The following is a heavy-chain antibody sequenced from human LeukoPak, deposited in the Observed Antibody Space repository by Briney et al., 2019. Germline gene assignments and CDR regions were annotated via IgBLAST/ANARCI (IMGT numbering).Heavy chain of an antibody. Sequence: PGGSLRLSCAASGFTFSDYYMSWIRQAPGKGLEWVSYISSSSSYTNCADSVKGRFTISRDNAKNSLYLQMNSLRAEDTAVYYCARDPYYYGSGRYYYGMDVWGKGTTVTVSS. D-gene: IGHD3-10*01. CDR3: ARDPYYYGSGRYYYGMDV. CDR2: ISSSSSYT. J-gene: IGHJ6*04. CDR1: GFTFSDYY. V-gene: IGHV3-11*06.